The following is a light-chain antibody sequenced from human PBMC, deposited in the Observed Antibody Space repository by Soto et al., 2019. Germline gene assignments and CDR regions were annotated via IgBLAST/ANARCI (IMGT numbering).Light chain of an antibody. Sequence: QSALTQPRSVSGSPGQSVTISCTGTSSDVGGHNLVSWYQQHPGKAPKLVIYDVSKWPSGVPDRFFGSKSGNTASLTISGLQAEDEADYYGCSYAGSSLWVFGGGTKLTVL. CDR1: SSDVGGHNL. CDR3: CSYAGSSLWV. CDR2: DVS. J-gene: IGLJ3*02. V-gene: IGLV2-11*01.